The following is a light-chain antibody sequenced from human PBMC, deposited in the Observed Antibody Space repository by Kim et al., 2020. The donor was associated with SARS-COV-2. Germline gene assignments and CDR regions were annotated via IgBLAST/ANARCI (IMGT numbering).Light chain of an antibody. CDR2: DVS. J-gene: IGLJ3*02. V-gene: IGLV2-14*04. CDR3: SSYTSSRTWV. Sequence: GQSIPFSCTGTRSDVGGYNYVSWYQQHPGKAPKLMLFDVSQRPSGVSNRFSGSKSGNTASLTISGLQAEDEADYHCSSYTSSRTWVFGGGTQLTVL. CDR1: RSDVGGYNY.